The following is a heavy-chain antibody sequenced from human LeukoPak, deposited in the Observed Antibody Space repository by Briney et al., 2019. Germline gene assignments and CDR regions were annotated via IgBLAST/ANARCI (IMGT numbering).Heavy chain of an antibody. V-gene: IGHV1-8*03. D-gene: IGHD3-3*01. Sequence: ASVKVSCKASGYTFTSYDINWVRQATGQGLEWMGWMNPNSGNTGYAQKFQGRVTITRNTSISTAYMELSSLRSEDTAVYYCARGITIFGVVIKRGYYMDVWGKGTTVTVSS. CDR1: GYTFTSYD. CDR3: ARGITIFGVVIKRGYYMDV. CDR2: MNPNSGNT. J-gene: IGHJ6*03.